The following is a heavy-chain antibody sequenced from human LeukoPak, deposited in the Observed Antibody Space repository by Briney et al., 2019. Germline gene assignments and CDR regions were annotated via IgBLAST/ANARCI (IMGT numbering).Heavy chain of an antibody. CDR1: GDSVSSNSSA. Sequence: SQTLSLTCAISGDSVSSNSSACNWNRQSPSRGLEWLGRTYYRSKWYNDYAVSVKSRITINPDTSKNQFSLQLTSVTPEDTAVYYCARGGQGDGYSADEAFDFWGQGTMVTVSS. D-gene: IGHD5-24*01. V-gene: IGHV6-1*01. CDR3: ARGGQGDGYSADEAFDF. J-gene: IGHJ3*01. CDR2: TYYRSKWYN.